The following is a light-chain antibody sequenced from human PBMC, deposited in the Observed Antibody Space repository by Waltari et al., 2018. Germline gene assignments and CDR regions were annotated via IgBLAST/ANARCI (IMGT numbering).Light chain of an antibody. CDR1: KSVLYTSDSKNY. CDR3: QQYYDTPT. V-gene: IGKV4-1*01. CDR2: WAS. J-gene: IGKJ2*01. Sequence: DIVMTQSPDSLAVSLGERATIKCKSRKSVLYTSDSKNYLAWYQQKPGQPPKLLIYWASTRESGVPDRFTGSGSGTDFTLTVSSLQAEDVAVYYCQQYYDTPTFGQGTKLEIK.